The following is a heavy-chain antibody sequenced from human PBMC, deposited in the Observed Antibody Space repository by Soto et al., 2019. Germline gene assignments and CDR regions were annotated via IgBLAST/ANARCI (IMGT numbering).Heavy chain of an antibody. CDR2: TFSGGST. D-gene: IGHD3-3*01. Sequence: EVQLVESGGGLVQPGGSLRVSCAASGLTVSNNSMNWVRQITGKGLEWVSITFSGGSTYYADSVKGRFTVSRDNSKDTLHLEMNSLTAEDAAVYYCARAGVDSRADMDVWGEGAPVTVSS. CDR3: ARAGVDSRADMDV. J-gene: IGHJ6*03. CDR1: GLTVSNNS. V-gene: IGHV3-66*01.